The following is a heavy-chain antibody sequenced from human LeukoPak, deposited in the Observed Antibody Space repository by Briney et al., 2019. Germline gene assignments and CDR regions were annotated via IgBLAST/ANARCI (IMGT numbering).Heavy chain of an antibody. Sequence: GGSLRLSCAASGFTFSSYGMHWVRQAPGKGLEWVAFIRYDGSNKYYADSVKGRFTISRDNSKNTLYLQMNSLRAEDTAVYYCARTIAAAGGDAEYFQHWGQGTLVTVSS. V-gene: IGHV3-30*02. CDR1: GFTFSSYG. D-gene: IGHD6-13*01. CDR2: IRYDGSNK. J-gene: IGHJ1*01. CDR3: ARTIAAAGGDAEYFQH.